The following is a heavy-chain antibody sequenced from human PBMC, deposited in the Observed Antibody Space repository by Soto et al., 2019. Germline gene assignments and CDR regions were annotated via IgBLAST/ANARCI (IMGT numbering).Heavy chain of an antibody. Sequence: EVQLVESGGGLVRPGGSLRLSCAASGFTFYTYAMDWVRQAPGKGLEWLSYISSSGSALFYADSVQGRFTISRDNAKNSLFLQMNSLRAEDTAVYYCVREVAVAGYDYWGQGTLVTVSS. CDR3: VREVAVAGYDY. CDR1: GFTFYTYA. D-gene: IGHD6-19*01. J-gene: IGHJ4*02. CDR2: ISSSGSAL. V-gene: IGHV3-48*01.